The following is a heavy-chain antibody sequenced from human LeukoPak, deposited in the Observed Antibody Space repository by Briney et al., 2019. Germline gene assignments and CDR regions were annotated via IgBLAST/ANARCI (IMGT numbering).Heavy chain of an antibody. J-gene: IGHJ5*02. CDR2: VYYAGST. V-gene: IGHV4-59*01. CDR1: GGSLSGFY. CDR3: ARDLTTMDARWFDP. D-gene: IGHD3-9*01. Sequence: SETLSLTCTVSGGSLSGFYWSWIRQPPGKGLEWIGYVYYAGSTTYNPSLRSRATISVDTSKNQFSLGLGSVTAADTAVYYCARDLTTMDARWFDPWGQGTLVTVSS.